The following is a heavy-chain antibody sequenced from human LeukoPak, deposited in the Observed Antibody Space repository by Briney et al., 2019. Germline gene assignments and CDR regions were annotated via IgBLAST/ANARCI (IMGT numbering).Heavy chain of an antibody. CDR3: ARHLRTYYYDSSGYYDAFDI. CDR2: IYPGDSDT. CDR1: GYSFTSYW. V-gene: IGHV5-51*01. D-gene: IGHD3-22*01. Sequence: GESLQISCKGSGYSFTSYWIGWVRQLPGKGLEWMGIIYPGDSDTRYSPSFQGQVTISAGKSISTAYLQWSNLKASDTAMYYCARHLRTYYYDSSGYYDAFDIWGQGTMVTVSS. J-gene: IGHJ3*02.